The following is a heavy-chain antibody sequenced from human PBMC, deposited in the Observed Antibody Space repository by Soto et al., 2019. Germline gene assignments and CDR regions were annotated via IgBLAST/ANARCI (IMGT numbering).Heavy chain of an antibody. Sequence: EVQLVESGRGVARPGGSLRLSCAASGFTFEDHGLSWVRQAPGEGLEWLSDISWDGGRTVYADSVKGRFTVSRHNAKSSLYLQMNSLKPGDSAFYHCARRSGEQQGCDFWGQGTLVTVSS. CDR3: ARRSGEQQGCDF. V-gene: IGHV3-20*01. J-gene: IGHJ4*02. CDR1: GFTFEDHG. CDR2: ISWDGGRT. D-gene: IGHD6-13*01.